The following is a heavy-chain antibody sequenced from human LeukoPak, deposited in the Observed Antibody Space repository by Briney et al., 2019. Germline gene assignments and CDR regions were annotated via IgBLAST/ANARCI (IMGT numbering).Heavy chain of an antibody. J-gene: IGHJ3*02. CDR3: AGRRRSGIDHGAVDI. CDR1: GYTFTSYH. V-gene: IGHV1-8*01. Sequence: ASVKVSCKASGYTFTSYHINWVRQATGQGLEWMGWTNPNNGQTGYDQKFQGRVAMTTDASTGTVYMELSSLTYEDTAVYYCAGRRRSGIDHGAVDIWGQGTRVTVSA. CDR2: TNPNNGQT. D-gene: IGHD3-10*01.